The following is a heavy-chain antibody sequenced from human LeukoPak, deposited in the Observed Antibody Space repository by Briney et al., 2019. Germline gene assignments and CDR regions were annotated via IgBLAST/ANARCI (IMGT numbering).Heavy chain of an antibody. J-gene: IGHJ4*02. CDR3: ARGLGFGDENPPYFDY. CDR2: IYYSGST. CDR1: GVSISSYY. D-gene: IGHD3-10*01. V-gene: IGHV4-59*08. Sequence: SETLSLTCTVSGVSISSYYWSWIRQPPGKGLEWIGYIYYSGSTNYNPSLKSRVTISLDTSRNQFSLKLSSVTAADTAVYYCARGLGFGDENPPYFDYWGQGILVTVSS.